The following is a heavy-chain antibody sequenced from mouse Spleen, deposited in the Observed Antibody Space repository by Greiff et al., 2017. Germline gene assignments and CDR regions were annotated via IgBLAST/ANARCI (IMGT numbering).Heavy chain of an antibody. D-gene: IGHD1-1*01. CDR2: IDPSDSYT. J-gene: IGHJ3*01. CDR3: ARAYGSRSWFAY. CDR1: GYTFTSYW. Sequence: QVQLQQPGAELVRPGTSVKLSCKASGYTFTSYWMHWVKQRPGQGLEWIGVIDPSDSYTNYNQKFKGKATLTVDTSSSPAYMQLSSLTSEDSAVCYCARAYGSRSWFAYWGQGTLVTGSA. V-gene: IGHV1-59*01.